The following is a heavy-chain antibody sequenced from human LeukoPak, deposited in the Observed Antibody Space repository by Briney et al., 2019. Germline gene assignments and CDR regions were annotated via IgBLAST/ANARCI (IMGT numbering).Heavy chain of an antibody. CDR2: INPNSGGT. V-gene: IGHV1-2*02. D-gene: IGHD3-16*02. Sequence: GASVKVSCKASGYTFTGYYMHWVRQAPGQGLEWMGWINPNSGGTNYAQKFQGRVTMTRDTSISTAYMELSRLRSDDTAVYYCAREDFDYVWGSYPPMDVWGKGTTVTVSS. CDR3: AREDFDYVWGSYPPMDV. J-gene: IGHJ6*04. CDR1: GYTFTGYY.